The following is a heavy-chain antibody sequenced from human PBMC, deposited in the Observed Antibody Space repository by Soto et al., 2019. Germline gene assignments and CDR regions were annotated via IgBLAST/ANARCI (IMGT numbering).Heavy chain of an antibody. D-gene: IGHD4-17*01. CDR2: IWYDGTNE. CDR3: ARENGDYSHDY. CDR1: GFTFSRSV. V-gene: IGHV3-33*01. Sequence: QVQLVESGGGVVQPGRSLRLSCAASGFTFSRSVMHWVRQAPGKGLEWVAVIWYDGTNENYADSVKGRFSISRDNSRNTLYLQMNSLRAEDTAVYYCARENGDYSHDYWGQGTLVTVSS. J-gene: IGHJ4*02.